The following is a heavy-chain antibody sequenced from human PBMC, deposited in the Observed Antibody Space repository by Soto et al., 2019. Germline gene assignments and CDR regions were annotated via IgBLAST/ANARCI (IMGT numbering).Heavy chain of an antibody. V-gene: IGHV3-49*03. J-gene: IGHJ6*03. Sequence: PGGSLRLSCTASGFTFGDYAMSWFRQAPGKGLEWVGFIRSKAYGGTTEYAASVKGRLTISRDDSKSIAYLQINSLKTEDAAVYYCTREVYYYGSGSYARYYFSYYYMGVWGKGTTVTVSS. D-gene: IGHD3-10*01. CDR2: IRSKAYGGTT. CDR1: GFTFGDYA. CDR3: TREVYYYGSGSYARYYFSYYYMGV.